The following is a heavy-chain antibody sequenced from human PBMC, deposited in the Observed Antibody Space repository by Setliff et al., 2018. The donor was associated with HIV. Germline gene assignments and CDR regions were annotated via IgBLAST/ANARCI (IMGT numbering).Heavy chain of an antibody. J-gene: IGHJ4*02. V-gene: IGHV4-34*01. CDR3: ARGRDYDILTGYFDY. CDR1: GGSPTNYY. D-gene: IGHD3-9*01. CDR2: IYHSGTT. Sequence: SETLSLTCAVYGGSPTNYYWTWIRQPPGKGLEWIGEIYHSGTTNYNPSLKSRVTISVDTSKNQFSLKLSSVTAADTAVYYCARGRDYDILTGYFDYWGQGTLVTVSS.